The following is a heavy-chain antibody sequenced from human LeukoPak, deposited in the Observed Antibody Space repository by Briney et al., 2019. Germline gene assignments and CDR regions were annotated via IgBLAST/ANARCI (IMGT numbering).Heavy chain of an antibody. V-gene: IGHV1-18*01. CDR1: GYTFTSYG. D-gene: IGHD2-15*01. CDR2: ISAYKGNT. CDR3: ARTGYCSGGSCGRDWFDP. J-gene: IGHJ5*02. Sequence: ASVKVSCKASGYTFTSYGISWVRQAPGQGLEWMGWISAYKGNTNYAQRLQGRVTMTTDTSTSTAYMELRSLRSDDTAVYYCARTGYCSGGSCGRDWFDPWGQGTLVTVSS.